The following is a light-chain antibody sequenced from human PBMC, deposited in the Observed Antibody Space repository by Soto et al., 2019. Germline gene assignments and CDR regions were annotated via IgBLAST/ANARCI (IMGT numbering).Light chain of an antibody. Sequence: EIVLTQFPATLSLSPGERVTLSCRASQTVSTYLAWYQQKPGQAPRLLIYDASNRATGVSAKFSGSGSGTDFTLIISSLDPEDVAFYYCQQRYNWPPTFGQGTRLEIK. V-gene: IGKV3-11*01. J-gene: IGKJ5*01. CDR3: QQRYNWPPT. CDR2: DAS. CDR1: QTVSTY.